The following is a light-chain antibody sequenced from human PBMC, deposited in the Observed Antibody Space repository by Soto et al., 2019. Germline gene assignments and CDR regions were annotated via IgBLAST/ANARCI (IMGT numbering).Light chain of an antibody. CDR3: HQYGSSQT. CDR1: QSVRSSY. V-gene: IGKV3-20*01. CDR2: GTS. Sequence: EIVLTQSPGTLSLSPGERATLSCRASQSVRSSYFPWYQQKPGQAPRLLIYGTSSRAAGIADRFSGFGSGTDFTLTISRLEPEDSAVYYCHQYGSSQTFGQGTKVEIK. J-gene: IGKJ1*01.